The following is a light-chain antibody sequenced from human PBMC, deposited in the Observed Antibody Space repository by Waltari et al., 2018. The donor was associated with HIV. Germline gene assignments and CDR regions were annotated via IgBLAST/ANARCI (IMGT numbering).Light chain of an antibody. Sequence: SSELTQDPAVSVALGQTVRITCQGDSLRSYYASWYQQKPGQAPVLVIYNNNNRPSGIPGRFSGSSSGNTASLTITGAQAEDEADYDCNSRDSSGKHHWVFGGGTKLTVL. CDR1: SLRSYY. V-gene: IGLV3-19*01. CDR3: NSRDSSGKHHWV. J-gene: IGLJ3*02. CDR2: NNN.